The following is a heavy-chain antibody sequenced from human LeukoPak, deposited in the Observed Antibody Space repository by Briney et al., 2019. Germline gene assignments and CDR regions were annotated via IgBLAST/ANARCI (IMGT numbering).Heavy chain of an antibody. CDR2: VYASGTT. Sequence: PSETLSLTCTVSGASIRNYYWSWIRQPAGKGLEWIGRVYASGTTNYSPSLKSRVTMSVDTSKNQFSLKLSSMTAADTAVYYCARARTVGTIQDYFDYWGQGTLVTVSS. CDR1: GASIRNYY. V-gene: IGHV4-4*07. CDR3: ARARTVGTIQDYFDY. D-gene: IGHD1-26*01. J-gene: IGHJ4*02.